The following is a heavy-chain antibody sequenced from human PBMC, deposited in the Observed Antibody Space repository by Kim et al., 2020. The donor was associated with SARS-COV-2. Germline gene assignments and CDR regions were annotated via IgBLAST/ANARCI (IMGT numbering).Heavy chain of an antibody. Sequence: SETLSLTCTVSGGSISSSSYYWGWIRQPPGKGLEWIGSIYYSGSTYYNPSLKSRVTISVDTSKNQFSLKLSSVTAADTAVYYCARGIAVAWFDPWGQGTL. CDR1: GGSISSSSYY. CDR3: ARGIAVAWFDP. J-gene: IGHJ5*02. V-gene: IGHV4-39*01. CDR2: IYYSGST. D-gene: IGHD6-19*01.